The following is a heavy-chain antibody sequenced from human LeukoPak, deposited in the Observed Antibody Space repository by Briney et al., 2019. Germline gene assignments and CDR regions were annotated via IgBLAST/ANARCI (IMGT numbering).Heavy chain of an antibody. CDR3: ARGPKYYDSSGYYVFFDY. J-gene: IGHJ4*02. V-gene: IGHV4-38-2*01. CDR1: GHSISSGYY. D-gene: IGHD3-22*01. Sequence: SETLSLTCAVSGHSISSGYYWGWVRQPPGKGLEWVGEINHSGSTNYNPSPKSRVTISVDTYKNKFSLKLNSVTAADTAVYYCARGPKYYDSSGYYVFFDYWGQGTLVTVSS. CDR2: INHSGST.